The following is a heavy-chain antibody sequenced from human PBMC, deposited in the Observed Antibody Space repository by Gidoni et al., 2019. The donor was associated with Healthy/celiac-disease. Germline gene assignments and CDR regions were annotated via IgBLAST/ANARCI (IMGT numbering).Heavy chain of an antibody. CDR2: ISWNSGSI. J-gene: IGHJ3*02. CDR3: AKTFGGSYYDFWTGAFDI. CDR1: GFTFDDYA. V-gene: IGHV3-9*01. D-gene: IGHD3-3*01. Sequence: EVQLVESGGGLVQPGRSLRLSCAASGFTFDDYARHWVRQAPGKGLEWVSGISWNSGSIGYADSVKGRFTIARDNAKNSLYLQMNSLRAEDTALYYCAKTFGGSYYDFWTGAFDIWGQGTMVTVSS.